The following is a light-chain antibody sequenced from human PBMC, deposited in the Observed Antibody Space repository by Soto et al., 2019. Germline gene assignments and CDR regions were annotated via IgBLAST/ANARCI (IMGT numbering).Light chain of an antibody. J-gene: IGLJ2*01. CDR3: SSYTSSSLVV. V-gene: IGLV2-14*01. Sequence: QSALTQPASVSGSPGQSITISCTGTSSDVGGYNYVSWYQQHPGKAPKLMIYDVSNRPSGVSNRFSGSKSGNTASLTISGVQAEDEADYYCSSYTSSSLVVFGGGTKVTVL. CDR1: SSDVGGYNY. CDR2: DVS.